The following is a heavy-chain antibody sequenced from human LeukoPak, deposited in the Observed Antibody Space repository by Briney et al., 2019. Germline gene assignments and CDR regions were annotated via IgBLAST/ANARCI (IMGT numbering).Heavy chain of an antibody. CDR2: INHSGST. CDR3: ARRCSGGSCYLARKTAAFDI. J-gene: IGHJ3*02. V-gene: IGHV4-39*07. D-gene: IGHD2-15*01. Sequence: SETLSLTCTVSGGSISSSSYYWSWIRQPPGKGLEWIGEINHSGSTNYNPSLKSRVTISVDTSKNQFSLKLSSVTAADTAVYYCARRCSGGSCYLARKTAAFDIWGQGTMVTVSS. CDR1: GGSISSSSYY.